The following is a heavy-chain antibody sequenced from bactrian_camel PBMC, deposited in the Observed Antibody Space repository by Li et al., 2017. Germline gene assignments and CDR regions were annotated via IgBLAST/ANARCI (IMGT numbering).Heavy chain of an antibody. Sequence: HVQLVESGGGSVQTGGSLRLSCKVSGHSRGSNCVGWYRLPPGRAPAEREGIAAIYTGGGTTYYADSVKGRFTISQERANNTVYLQMNNLQPEDTAIYYCAADRAIGCRAGGTWFGRSQYFGQGTQVTVS. CDR2: IYTGGGTT. D-gene: IGHD2*01. V-gene: IGHV3S54*01. CDR1: GHSRGSNC. J-gene: IGHJ4*01.